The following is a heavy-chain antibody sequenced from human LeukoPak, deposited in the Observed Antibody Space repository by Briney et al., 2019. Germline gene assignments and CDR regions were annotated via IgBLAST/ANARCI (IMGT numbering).Heavy chain of an antibody. J-gene: IGHJ4*02. Sequence: ASVKVSCKGSGYTFTGYYMHWVRQAPGQGLEWMGWINPNSGDTNYAQKFQGWFTMTRDTSISTAYMVLSRLTSDDTAVYYCATELRWKDHWGQGTLVTVSS. CDR3: ATELRWKDH. CDR2: INPNSGDT. D-gene: IGHD4-23*01. CDR1: GYTFTGYY. V-gene: IGHV1-2*04.